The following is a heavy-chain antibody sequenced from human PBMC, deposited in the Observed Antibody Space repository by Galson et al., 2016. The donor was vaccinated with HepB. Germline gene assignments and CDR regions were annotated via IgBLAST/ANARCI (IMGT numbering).Heavy chain of an antibody. D-gene: IGHD6-6*01. V-gene: IGHV4-59*01. J-gene: IGHJ6*02. CDR3: SPARKSLPGMPEAYYYYGMDF. Sequence: TLSLTCAVSGGSISDFYWSWVRQSPTRGLEWIGYIYFSGTTDYSPSLKRRVTISVDTSRNKLSLRLTAVTAADTAIYYWSPARKSLPGMPEAYYYYGMDFWGQGTTVTVSS. CDR2: IYFSGTT. CDR1: GGSISDFY.